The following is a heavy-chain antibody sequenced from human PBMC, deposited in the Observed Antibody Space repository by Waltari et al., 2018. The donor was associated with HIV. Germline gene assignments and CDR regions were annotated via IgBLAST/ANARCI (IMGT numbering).Heavy chain of an antibody. V-gene: IGHV3-33*01. CDR3: ARDSPAFSRGTEELDY. J-gene: IGHJ4*02. Sequence: QVQLVESGGGVVQPGQSLRLSCAEAGCPFSSYVMFWVRQAPGKGLEWVAVIWHDANNQYYADSVQGRFTISRDNSKNTLYLQMNSLRAEDTALYYCARDSPAFSRGTEELDYWGQGTLVTVSS. CDR1: GCPFSSYV. CDR2: IWHDANNQ. D-gene: IGHD2-2*01.